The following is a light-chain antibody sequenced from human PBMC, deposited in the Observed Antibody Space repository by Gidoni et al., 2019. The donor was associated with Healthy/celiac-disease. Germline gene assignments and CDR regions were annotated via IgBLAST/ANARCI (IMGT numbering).Light chain of an antibody. CDR1: QSLLHSNGYNY. CDR2: LGS. J-gene: IGKJ4*01. CDR3: MQALQNPHT. Sequence: DIVMTQYPLSLPVTPGEPASISGRSSQSLLHSNGYNYFDWYLQKPGQSRQLLIYLGSNRAAGVPDRVSGSGSGTDFTLKIRRVEAEDVGVYYCMQALQNPHTCXGXTKVEIK. V-gene: IGKV2-28*01.